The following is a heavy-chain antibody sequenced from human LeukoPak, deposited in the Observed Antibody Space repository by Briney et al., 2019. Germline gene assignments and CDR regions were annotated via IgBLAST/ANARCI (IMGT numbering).Heavy chain of an antibody. Sequence: SETLSLTCTVSGGSICSSSYYWGSIRQPPGKGLEWIGSIYYSGSTYYNPSLKSRVTISVDTSKNQFSLKLSSVTAADTAVYYCATDYGRYFDYWGQGTLVTVSS. CDR1: GGSICSSSYY. D-gene: IGHD4-17*01. J-gene: IGHJ4*02. CDR3: ATDYGRYFDY. CDR2: IYYSGST. V-gene: IGHV4-39*01.